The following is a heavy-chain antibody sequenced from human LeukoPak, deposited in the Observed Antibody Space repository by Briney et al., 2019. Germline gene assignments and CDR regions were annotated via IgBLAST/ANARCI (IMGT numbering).Heavy chain of an antibody. D-gene: IGHD6-13*01. CDR3: ARDRIGSWYANYYYYMDV. CDR2: ISAYNGNT. J-gene: IGHJ6*03. V-gene: IGHV1-18*01. Sequence: ASVKVSCKASGYTFTSYGISWVRQAPGQGLEWMGWISAYNGNTNYAQKLQGRVTMTTDTSTSTAYMELRSLRSDDTAVYYCARDRIGSWYANYYYYMDVWGKGTTVTASS. CDR1: GYTFTSYG.